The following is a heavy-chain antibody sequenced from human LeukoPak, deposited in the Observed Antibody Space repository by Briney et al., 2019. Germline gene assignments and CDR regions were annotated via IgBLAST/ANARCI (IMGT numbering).Heavy chain of an antibody. J-gene: IGHJ4*02. CDR3: ARSTLYGDYDYYFDY. V-gene: IGHV1-18*01. Sequence: ASVKVSCKASGYTFTSYGISWVRQAPGQGLEWMGWISAYNGNTNYAQKLQGRVTMTTDTSTSTAYMELRSLRSDDTAVYYCARSTLYGDYDYYFDYWGQGTLVTVSS. CDR1: GYTFTSYG. CDR2: ISAYNGNT. D-gene: IGHD4-17*01.